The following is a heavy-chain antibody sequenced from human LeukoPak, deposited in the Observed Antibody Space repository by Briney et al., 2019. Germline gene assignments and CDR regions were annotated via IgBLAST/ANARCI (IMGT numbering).Heavy chain of an antibody. D-gene: IGHD1-26*01. CDR2: INPNSGGT. J-gene: IGHJ5*02. CDR3: ARGLGVGATAAGPIGWFDP. V-gene: IGHV1-2*02. Sequence: ASVKVSCKASGYTFTGYYMHWVRQAPGQGLEWMGWINPNSGGTNYAQKFQGRVTMTRDTSISTAYMELSRLRSDDTAVYYCARGLGVGATAAGPIGWFDPWGQGTLVTVSS. CDR1: GYTFTGYY.